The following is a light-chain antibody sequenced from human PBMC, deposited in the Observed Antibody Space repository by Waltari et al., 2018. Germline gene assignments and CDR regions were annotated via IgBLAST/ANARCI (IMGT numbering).Light chain of an antibody. CDR1: ILSTYY. CDR2: GTT. Sequence: SSDLTQHSALSVASGQTVRLTCQGDILSTYYGHWCRQKPGQPPELVIYGTTNRPSGIPDRFSASSSGTTASLIITGAQAEDEADYYCSSRELSGHVVFGGGTRLTVL. J-gene: IGLJ2*01. V-gene: IGLV3-19*01. CDR3: SSRELSGHVV.